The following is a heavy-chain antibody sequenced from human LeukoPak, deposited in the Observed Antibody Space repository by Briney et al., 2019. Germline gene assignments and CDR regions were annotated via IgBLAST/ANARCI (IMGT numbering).Heavy chain of an antibody. V-gene: IGHV3-7*03. D-gene: IGHD2-15*01. CDR1: GFIFKKYW. J-gene: IGHJ4*02. Sequence: GESLRLSCAASGFIFKKYWMNWVRQVPGKGLECLANIKEDGSETYYADSVKGRFTISRDNAKNSLYLQMNSLRAEDTAVHYCARGMEDGRGQGTLVTVSS. CDR3: ARGMEDG. CDR2: IKEDGSET.